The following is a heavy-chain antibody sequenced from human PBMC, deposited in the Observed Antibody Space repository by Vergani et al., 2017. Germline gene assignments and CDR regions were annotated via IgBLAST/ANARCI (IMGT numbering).Heavy chain of an antibody. Sequence: QVQLQQWGAGLLKPSETLSLTCAVYGGSFSGYYWSWICQPPGKGLERDGEINHSGSTNYYPTRTIGVTISVDTSKNQFYLKLSSVTAADTAVYYCARASHCINCYSEEPNGPGYYYMDVWGKGTTVTVSS. CDR1: GGSFSGYY. V-gene: IGHV4-34*01. J-gene: IGHJ6*03. D-gene: IGHD2-21*01. CDR3: ARASHCINCYSEEPNGPGYYYMDV. CDR2: INHSGST.